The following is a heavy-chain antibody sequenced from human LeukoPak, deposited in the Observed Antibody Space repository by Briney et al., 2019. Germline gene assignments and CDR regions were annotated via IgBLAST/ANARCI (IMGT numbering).Heavy chain of an antibody. V-gene: IGHV3-53*01. J-gene: IGHJ6*02. D-gene: IGHD1-1*01. CDR3: ARDSETETGWYYYGMDV. CDR1: GFTFSNYA. Sequence: TGGSLRLSCAASGFTFSNYAMHWVRQAPGKGLEWVSVIYSGGSTYYADSVKGRFTITRDNSKNTVYLQMNSLRAEDTAVYYCARDSETETGWYYYGMDVWGQGTTVTVSS. CDR2: IYSGGST.